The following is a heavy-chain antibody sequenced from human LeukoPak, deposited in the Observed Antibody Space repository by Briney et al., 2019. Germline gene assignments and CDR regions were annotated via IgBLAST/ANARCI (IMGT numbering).Heavy chain of an antibody. Sequence: PGGSLRLSCAASGFTFSSYSMHWVRQAPGKGLVWVSRINIDGSSTSYADSVKGRFTISRDNAKNMLYLQLNSLRAEDTAVYYCATEGGGAAASWGQGTLVTVSS. V-gene: IGHV3-74*01. CDR1: GFTFSSYS. D-gene: IGHD6-13*01. CDR3: ATEGGGAAAS. CDR2: INIDGSST. J-gene: IGHJ4*02.